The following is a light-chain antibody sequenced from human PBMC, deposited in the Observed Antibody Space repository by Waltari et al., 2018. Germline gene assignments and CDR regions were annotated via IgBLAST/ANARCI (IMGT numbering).Light chain of an antibody. Sequence: QSVLTQPPSASGTPGQRVSISCSGSNSNLGSNFLYWYQQLPGLAPKLLIFRNNQRPLGVPARFSGSKYGTSASRAISGLRSEDEAVYYCASWDDSHYVFGPGTKVTVL. CDR3: ASWDDSHYV. CDR2: RNN. CDR1: NSNLGSNF. V-gene: IGLV1-47*01. J-gene: IGLJ1*01.